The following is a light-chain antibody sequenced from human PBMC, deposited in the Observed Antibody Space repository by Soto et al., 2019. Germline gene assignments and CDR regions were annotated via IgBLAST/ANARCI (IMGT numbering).Light chain of an antibody. CDR2: GAS. V-gene: IGKV3-20*01. Sequence: EIVLTQSPGTLSLSPGERATLSCRASQSVSSSYLAWYQHQPGQAPRLLVYGASSRATGIPYRFSVSGSGTNFTLTISRLEPEDFAVYYCQQYGSSPHTFGPGTKLEIK. CDR3: QQYGSSPHT. J-gene: IGKJ2*01. CDR1: QSVSSSY.